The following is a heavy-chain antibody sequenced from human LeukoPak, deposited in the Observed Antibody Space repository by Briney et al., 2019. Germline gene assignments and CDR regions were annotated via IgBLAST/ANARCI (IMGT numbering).Heavy chain of an antibody. V-gene: IGHV1-24*01. D-gene: IGHD2-2*01. CDR2: FDPEDGET. Sequence: ASVKVSCKVSGYTLTELSMHWVRQAPGKGLEWMGGFDPEDGETIYAQKFQGRVTMTEDTSTDTAYMELSSLRSEDTAVYYCARDSLECSTSCYEITGTTWFDYWGQGTLVTVSS. CDR3: ARDSLECSTSCYEITGTTWFDY. CDR1: GYTLTELS. J-gene: IGHJ4*02.